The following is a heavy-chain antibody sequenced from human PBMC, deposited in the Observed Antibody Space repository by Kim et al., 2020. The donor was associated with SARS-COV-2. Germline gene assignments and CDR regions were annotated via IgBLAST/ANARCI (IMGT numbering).Heavy chain of an antibody. V-gene: IGHV4-4*07. J-gene: IGHJ2*01. D-gene: IGHD3-10*02. CDR3: ARSNINVLWYFDI. Sequence: YNPSLKSRVTMSVDTSKNQFSLKLSSVTAADTAVYYCARSNINVLWYFDIWGRGTLVTVSS.